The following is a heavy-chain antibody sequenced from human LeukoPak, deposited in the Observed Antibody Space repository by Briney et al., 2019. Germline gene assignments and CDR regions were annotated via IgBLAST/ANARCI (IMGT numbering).Heavy chain of an antibody. D-gene: IGHD5-24*01. Sequence: PGGSLRLSCAASGFTFSSYEMNWVRQAPGKGLEWVAVISYDGSNKYYADSVKGRFTISRDNSKNTLYLQMNSLRAEDTAVYYCARKEMAPNWGQGTLVTVSS. J-gene: IGHJ4*02. V-gene: IGHV3-30*03. CDR1: GFTFSSYE. CDR2: ISYDGSNK. CDR3: ARKEMAPN.